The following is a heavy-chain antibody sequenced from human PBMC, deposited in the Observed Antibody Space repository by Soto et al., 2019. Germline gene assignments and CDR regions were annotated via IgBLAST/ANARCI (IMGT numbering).Heavy chain of an antibody. V-gene: IGHV1-69*06. J-gene: IGHJ4*02. CDR1: GGTFSSYA. D-gene: IGHD3-10*01. CDR2: IIPIFGTA. CDR3: ARDHLGESLLDY. Sequence: GASVKVSCKASGGTFSSYAISWVRQAPGQGLEWMGGIIPIFGTANYAQKFQGRVTITADKSTSTAYMELSSLRSEDTAVYYCARDHLGESLLDYWGQGTLVTVSS.